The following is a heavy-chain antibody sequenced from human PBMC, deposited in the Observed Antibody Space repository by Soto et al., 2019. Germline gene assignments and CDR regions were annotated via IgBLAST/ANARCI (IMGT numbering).Heavy chain of an antibody. J-gene: IGHJ4*02. Sequence: PWGSLRLSCAASGFTVSSNYMSWVRQAPGKGLEWVSVIYSGGSTYYADSVKGRFTISRDNSKNTLYLQMNSLRAEDTAVYYCARWVSDYYDSSGYVDYWGQGTMVTVSS. CDR1: GFTVSSNY. V-gene: IGHV3-53*01. CDR2: IYSGGST. D-gene: IGHD3-22*01. CDR3: ARWVSDYYDSSGYVDY.